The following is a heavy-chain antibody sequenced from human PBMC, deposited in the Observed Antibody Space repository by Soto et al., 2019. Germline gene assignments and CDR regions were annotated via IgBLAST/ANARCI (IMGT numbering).Heavy chain of an antibody. CDR3: ARRGPRENRGYDFAARRRRNWFDP. J-gene: IGHJ5*02. D-gene: IGHD5-12*01. V-gene: IGHV5-51*01. Sequence: GESLKISCKTSGYSFRSYWIGWVRQMPGKGLEWMGIIYPDDSNTRYSPSFQGQVTISADKSISTAYLQWSSLKASDTAMYYCARRGPRENRGYDFAARRRRNWFDPWGQGTLVTVSS. CDR2: IYPDDSNT. CDR1: GYSFRSYW.